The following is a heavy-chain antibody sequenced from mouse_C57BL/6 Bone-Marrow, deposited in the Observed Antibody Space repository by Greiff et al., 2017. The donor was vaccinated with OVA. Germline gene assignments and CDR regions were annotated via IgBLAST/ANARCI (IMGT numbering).Heavy chain of an antibody. D-gene: IGHD1-1*01. J-gene: IGHJ1*03. CDR3: SEDSAVYYCACHDYYGSSYVNWYFDV. V-gene: IGHV1-87*01. Sequence: QVQLQQSGPELARPWASVKISCQAFYTFSRRVHFAIRDTNYWMQWVKQRPGQGLEWIGAIYPGNGDTSYNQKFKGKATLTADKSSSTAYMQSSSLTSEDSAVYYCACHDYYGSSYVNWYFDVWGTGTTVTVSS. CDR2: GQGLEWIG. CDR1: YTFSRRVH.